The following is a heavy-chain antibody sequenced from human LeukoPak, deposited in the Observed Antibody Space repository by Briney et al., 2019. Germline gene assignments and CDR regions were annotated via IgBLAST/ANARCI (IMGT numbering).Heavy chain of an antibody. D-gene: IGHD3-16*02. CDR1: GYTFTSYG. V-gene: IGHV1-18*01. CDR2: ISAYNGNT. Sequence: ASVKVSCKASGYTFTSYGISWVRQAPGQGLEWMGWISAYNGNTNYAQKLQGRVTMTTDTSTSTAYMELRSLRSDDTAVYYCARVTFGGVIVITVDAFDIWGQGTMVTVSS. CDR3: ARVTFGGVIVITVDAFDI. J-gene: IGHJ3*02.